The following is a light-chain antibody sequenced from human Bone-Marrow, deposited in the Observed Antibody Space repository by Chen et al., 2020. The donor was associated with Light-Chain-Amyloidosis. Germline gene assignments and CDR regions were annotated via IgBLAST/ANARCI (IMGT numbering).Light chain of an antibody. Sequence: SYALTQPPPVSVSPGQTARITCSGDDLPRKYAYWYQQNPGQAPVLVLHRDTERPSGISERFSGSSSGTTATLTISGVQAEDEADYHCQSADSSGTYEVIFGGGNKLNVL. CDR3: QSADSSGTYEVI. J-gene: IGLJ2*01. V-gene: IGLV3-25*03. CDR1: DLPRKY. CDR2: RDT.